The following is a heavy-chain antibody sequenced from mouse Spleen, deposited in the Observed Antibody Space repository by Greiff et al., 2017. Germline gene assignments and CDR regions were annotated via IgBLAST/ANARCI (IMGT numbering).Heavy chain of an antibody. Sequence: EVQVVESGGGLVKLGGSLKLSCAASGFTFSSYYMSWVRQTPEKRLEWVATISSGGGSTYYPDSVKGRFTISRDNAKNTLYLQMSSLNSEDTAVYYCARPGTRYFDYWGQGTTLTVSS. V-gene: IGHV5-12-1*01. CDR1: GFTFSSYY. D-gene: IGHD4-1*01. CDR3: ARPGTRYFDY. J-gene: IGHJ2*01. CDR2: ISSGGGST.